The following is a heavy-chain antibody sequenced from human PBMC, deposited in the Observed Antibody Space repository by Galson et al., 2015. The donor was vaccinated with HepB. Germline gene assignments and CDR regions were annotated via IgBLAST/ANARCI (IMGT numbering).Heavy chain of an antibody. Sequence: SLRLSCAASGFTVSSNCMSWVRQAPGKGLEWVSVIYSGGSTYYADSVKGRFTISRDNSKNTLYLQMNSLRAEDTAVYYCARDSWGEEEYYYYYYYMDVWVKGTTVTVSS. J-gene: IGHJ6*03. CDR3: ARDSWGEEEYYYYYYYMDV. CDR2: IYSGGST. D-gene: IGHD3-16*01. V-gene: IGHV3-53*01. CDR1: GFTVSSNC.